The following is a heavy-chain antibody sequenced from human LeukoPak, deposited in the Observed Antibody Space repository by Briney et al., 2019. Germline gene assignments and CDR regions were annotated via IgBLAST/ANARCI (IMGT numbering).Heavy chain of an antibody. CDR1: GGTFSSYA. CDR3: ARDLGYYDSSGYYYY. Sequence: SVKVSCKASGGTFSSYAISWVRQAPGQGLEWMGGIIPIFGTANYAQKFQGRVTITADKSTSTAYMELSSLRSEDTAVYYCARDLGYYDSSGYYYYWGQGTLVTVSS. CDR2: IIPIFGTA. J-gene: IGHJ4*02. D-gene: IGHD3-22*01. V-gene: IGHV1-69*06.